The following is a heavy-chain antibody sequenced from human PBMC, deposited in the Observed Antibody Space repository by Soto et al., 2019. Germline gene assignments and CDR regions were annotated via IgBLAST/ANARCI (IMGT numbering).Heavy chain of an antibody. Sequence: PSETLSLTCAVYGGSFSGYYWSWIRQPPGKGLEWIGEINHSGSTNYNPSLKSRVTISVDTSKNQFSLKLSSVTAADTAVYYCARGYHYILGSYRPAFHWYFHLWGRGTLVTGSS. D-gene: IGHD3-16*02. CDR3: ARGYHYILGSYRPAFHWYFHL. J-gene: IGHJ2*01. V-gene: IGHV4-34*01. CDR2: INHSGST. CDR1: GGSFSGYY.